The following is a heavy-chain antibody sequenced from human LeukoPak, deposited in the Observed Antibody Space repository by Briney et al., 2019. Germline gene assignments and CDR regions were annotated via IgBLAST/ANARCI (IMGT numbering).Heavy chain of an antibody. D-gene: IGHD2-21*01. Sequence: GGSLRLSCAASGFTFSSYAMSWVRQAPGKGLEWVSAISDSSSATYYADSVKGRFTISRDNSKNTLHLQMNSLRAEDTAIYYCAKKIFQGWGFYFDYWGQGTLVTVSS. CDR2: ISDSSSAT. CDR3: AKKIFQGWGFYFDY. CDR1: GFTFSSYA. J-gene: IGHJ4*02. V-gene: IGHV3-23*01.